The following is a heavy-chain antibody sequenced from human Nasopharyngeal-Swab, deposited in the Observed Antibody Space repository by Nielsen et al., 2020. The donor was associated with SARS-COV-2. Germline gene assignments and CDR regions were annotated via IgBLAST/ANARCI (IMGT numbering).Heavy chain of an antibody. CDR3: ASETYSSGFG. J-gene: IGHJ4*02. V-gene: IGHV1-18*01. D-gene: IGHD6-19*01. Sequence: ASVKVSCKASGYTFRSYGISWVRQAPGQGLEWMGWISAYNGNTNYAQKLQGRVTMTTDTSTSTAYMELRSLKSDDTAVYYCASETYSSGFGWGQGTLVTVSS. CDR2: ISAYNGNT. CDR1: GYTFRSYG.